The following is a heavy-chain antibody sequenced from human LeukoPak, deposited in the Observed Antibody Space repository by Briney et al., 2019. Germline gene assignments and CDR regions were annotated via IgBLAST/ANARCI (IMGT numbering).Heavy chain of an antibody. CDR1: GGTFSSYA. D-gene: IGHD6-19*01. V-gene: IGHV1-69*13. CDR2: IIPIFGTA. Sequence: ASVKVSCKASGGTFSSYAISWVRQAPGQGLEWMGGIIPIFGTANYAQKFQGRVTITADESTSTAYMGLSSLRSEDTAVYYCARRASAGYSSGNDYWGQGTLVTVSS. CDR3: ARRASAGYSSGNDY. J-gene: IGHJ4*02.